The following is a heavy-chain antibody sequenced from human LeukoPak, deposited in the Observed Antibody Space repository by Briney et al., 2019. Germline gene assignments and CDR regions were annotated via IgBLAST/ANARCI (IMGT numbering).Heavy chain of an antibody. V-gene: IGHV3-21*01. CDR3: ARLLYDYVWGSSRHYYFDH. D-gene: IGHD3-16*02. CDR1: GFTFSSYS. J-gene: IGHJ4*02. CDR2: ISSSSTYI. Sequence: PGGSLSLSCAASGFTFSSYSMNWVRQAPGKGLEWVSSISSSSTYIYYADSVKGRFTISRDNAKNSLYLQMNSLRAEDTAVYYCARLLYDYVWGSSRHYYFDHWGQGTLVTVSS.